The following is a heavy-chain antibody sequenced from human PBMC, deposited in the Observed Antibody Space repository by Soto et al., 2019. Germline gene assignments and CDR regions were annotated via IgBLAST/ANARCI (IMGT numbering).Heavy chain of an antibody. CDR3: ARGWSPYYDFWSGYSTANQ. CDR1: GYTFTSYA. J-gene: IGHJ4*02. V-gene: IGHV1-3*01. CDR2: INAGNGNT. Sequence: GASVKVSCEASGYTFTSYAMHWARQAPGQRLEWMGWINAGNGNTKYSQKFQGRVTITRDTSASTAYMELSSLRSEDTAVYYCARGWSPYYDFWSGYSTANQWGQGNLVIVYS. D-gene: IGHD3-3*01.